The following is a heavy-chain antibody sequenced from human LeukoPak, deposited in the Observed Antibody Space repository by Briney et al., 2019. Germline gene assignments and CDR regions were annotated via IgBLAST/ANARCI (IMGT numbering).Heavy chain of an antibody. D-gene: IGHD3-22*01. V-gene: IGHV3-30*03. CDR1: GFTFDDYG. CDR2: ISYDGSNK. Sequence: GGSLRLSCAASGFTFDDYGMSRVRQAPGKGLGWVAVISYDGSNKYYADSVKGRFTISRDNTKNTLYLQMNSLRAEDTAVYYCARVSSGLDYWGQGTLVTVSS. CDR3: ARVSSGLDY. J-gene: IGHJ4*02.